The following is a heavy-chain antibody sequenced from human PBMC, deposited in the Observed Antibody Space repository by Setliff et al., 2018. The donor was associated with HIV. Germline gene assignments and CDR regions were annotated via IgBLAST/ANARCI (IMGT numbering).Heavy chain of an antibody. J-gene: IGHJ5*02. V-gene: IGHV4-39*01. D-gene: IGHD2-2*01. Sequence: SETLSLTCTVSGGSISSSSYYWGWIRQPPGKGLEWIGSIYYSGSAYYSPSLKSRVTISVDTSKNQFSLKLSSVTAADTAGYYCARRKGYCSGPSCLEFSWFDPWGQGTLVTVSS. CDR2: IYYSGSA. CDR1: GGSISSSSYY. CDR3: ARRKGYCSGPSCLEFSWFDP.